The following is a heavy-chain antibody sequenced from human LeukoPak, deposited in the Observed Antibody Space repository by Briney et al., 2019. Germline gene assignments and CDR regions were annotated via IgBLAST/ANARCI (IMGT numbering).Heavy chain of an antibody. D-gene: IGHD6-25*01. Sequence: GGSLRLSCAVSGVTFRSDDTTWARQAPGQGLDWLAYVSSSSITIYYAASVKGRFTISRDNAKNSLYLQMNTLRAEDTAVYYCVRGLGFWGQGTLVTVSS. J-gene: IGHJ4*02. CDR2: VSSSSITI. CDR1: GVTFRSDD. V-gene: IGHV3-48*01. CDR3: VRGLGF.